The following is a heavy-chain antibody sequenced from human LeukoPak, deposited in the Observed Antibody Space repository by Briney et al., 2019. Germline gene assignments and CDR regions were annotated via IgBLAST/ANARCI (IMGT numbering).Heavy chain of an antibody. D-gene: IGHD6-19*01. V-gene: IGHV2-26*01. J-gene: IGHJ4*02. CDR1: GFSLSNARMG. CDR3: ARIWIAVAGPGVDY. CDR2: IFSNDEK. Sequence: SGPVLVKPTETLTLTCTVSGFSLSNARMGVSWIRQPPGKALEWLAHIFSNDEKSYSTSLKSRLTISKDTFKSQVVLTMTNMDPVDTATYYCARIWIAVAGPGVDYWGQGTLVTVSS.